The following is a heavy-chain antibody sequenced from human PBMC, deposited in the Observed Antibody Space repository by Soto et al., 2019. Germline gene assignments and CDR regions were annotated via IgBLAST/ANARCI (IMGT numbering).Heavy chain of an antibody. D-gene: IGHD4-17*01. V-gene: IGHV1-18*04. CDR3: ARDHYGDYYYYYGMDV. Sequence: GASVEVSCRASGYTFTSYGISWVRQAPGQGLEWMGWISAYNGNTNYAQKLQGRVTMTTDTSTSTAYMELRSLRSDDTAVYYCARDHYGDYYYYYGMDVWGQGTTVTVSS. CDR2: ISAYNGNT. J-gene: IGHJ6*02. CDR1: GYTFTSYG.